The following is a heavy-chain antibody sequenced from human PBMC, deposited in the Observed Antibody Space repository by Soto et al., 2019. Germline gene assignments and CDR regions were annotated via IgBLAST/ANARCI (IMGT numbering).Heavy chain of an antibody. CDR1: GFSFSTTRMG. J-gene: IGHJ4*02. Sequence: QITLKEAGPTLVKPTETLTLTCTFSGFSFSTTRMGVGWTRQPPGKALEWLAIIYWDGESRYNPLLRRRLTLTEDTSKNQVVLIMTNLDPLDTATYYCAHRASTGTTTYFDSWGQGIPVTVAS. D-gene: IGHD1-1*01. CDR2: IYWDGES. V-gene: IGHV2-5*02. CDR3: AHRASTGTTTYFDS.